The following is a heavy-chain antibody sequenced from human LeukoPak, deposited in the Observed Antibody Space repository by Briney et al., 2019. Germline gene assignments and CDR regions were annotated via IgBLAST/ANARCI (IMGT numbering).Heavy chain of an antibody. Sequence: GGSLRLSCAVSRITLSNYGMSWVRQAPGKGLEWVAGISDSGGSTKYADSVKGRFTISRDNPKNTLFLQMNSLRADDTAVYFCAKRGVVIRVFLVGFHKEAYYFESWGQGALVTVSS. D-gene: IGHD3/OR15-3a*01. CDR3: AKRGVVIRVFLVGFHKEAYYFES. J-gene: IGHJ4*02. CDR1: RITLSNYG. CDR2: ISDSGGST. V-gene: IGHV3-23*01.